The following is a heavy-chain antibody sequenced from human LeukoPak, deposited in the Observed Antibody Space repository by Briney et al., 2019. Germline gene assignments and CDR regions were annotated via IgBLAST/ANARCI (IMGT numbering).Heavy chain of an antibody. CDR3: ARDRARLFDS. J-gene: IGHJ4*02. CDR2: IYYSGST. CDR1: GGSISSYY. D-gene: IGHD3-10*01. V-gene: IGHV4-59*12. Sequence: SETLSLTCTVSGGSISSYYWSWIRQPPGKGLEWIGYIYYSGSTNYNPSLKSRVTISVDTSGNQFSLTLTSVTAADTAVYYCARDRARLFDSWGQGLLVTVSS.